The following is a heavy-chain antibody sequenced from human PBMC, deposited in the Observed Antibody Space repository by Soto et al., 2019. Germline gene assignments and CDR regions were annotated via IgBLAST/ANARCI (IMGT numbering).Heavy chain of an antibody. V-gene: IGHV3-15*01. D-gene: IGHD4-17*01. J-gene: IGHJ4*02. Sequence: SEGSLRHSCAASEFTFRNAWLSWVRQAPGKGLEWVGRIKSKTDGGTTDYAAPVKGRFTISRDDSKNTLYLQMNSLKTEDTAVYYCTTDYDDYLGQVFGYWGQGT. CDR1: EFTFRNAW. CDR3: TTDYDDYLGQVFGY. CDR2: IKSKTDGGTT.